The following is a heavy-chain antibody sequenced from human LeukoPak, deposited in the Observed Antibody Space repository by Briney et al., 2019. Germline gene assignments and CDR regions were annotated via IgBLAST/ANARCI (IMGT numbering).Heavy chain of an antibody. Sequence: GGSLRLSCAASGFTFSSYEMNWVRQAPGKGLEWVSYISSSGSTIYYADSVKGRFTISRDNAKNSLYLQMNSLRAEDTAVYYCARDLGGSYFDYWGQGTLVTVSS. CDR3: ARDLGGSYFDY. D-gene: IGHD1-26*01. CDR1: GFTFSSYE. V-gene: IGHV3-48*03. J-gene: IGHJ4*02. CDR2: ISSSGSTI.